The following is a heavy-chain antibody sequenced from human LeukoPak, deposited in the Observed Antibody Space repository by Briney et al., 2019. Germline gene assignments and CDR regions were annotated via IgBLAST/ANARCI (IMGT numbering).Heavy chain of an antibody. D-gene: IGHD3-22*01. CDR3: AKDYYDSSGYLYPRFDY. CDR1: GFTFSSYG. J-gene: IGHJ4*02. CDR2: IWYDGSNK. V-gene: IGHV3-33*06. Sequence: GRSLRLSCAASGFTFSSYGMHWVRQAPGKGLEWVAVIWYDGSNKYYADSVKGRFTISRDNSKNTLYLQMNSLRAEDTAVYYCAKDYYDSSGYLYPRFDYWGQGTLVTVSS.